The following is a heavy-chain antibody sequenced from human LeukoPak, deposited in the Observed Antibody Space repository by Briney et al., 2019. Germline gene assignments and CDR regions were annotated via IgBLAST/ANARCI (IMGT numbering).Heavy chain of an antibody. CDR3: ARVSPFGSGFDY. J-gene: IGHJ4*02. CDR1: GGSISSGGYY. CDR2: IYYSGST. Sequence: PSETLSLTCTVSGGSISSGGYYWSWIRQHPGKGLEWIGYIYYSGSTYYNPSLKSRVTISVDTSKNQFSLKLSSVTAADTAVYYCARVSPFGSGFDYWGQGTLVTASS. D-gene: IGHD3-3*01. V-gene: IGHV4-31*03.